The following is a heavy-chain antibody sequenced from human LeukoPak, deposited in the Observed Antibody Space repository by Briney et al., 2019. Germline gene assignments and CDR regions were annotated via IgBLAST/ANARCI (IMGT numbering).Heavy chain of an antibody. CDR3: ARASKQGFADY. CDR2: IYYSGST. J-gene: IGHJ4*02. D-gene: IGHD6-13*01. V-gene: IGHV4-39*07. CDR1: GGSIRSTSYY. Sequence: PSETLSLTCTVSGGSIRSTSYYWGWIRQPPGKGLEWIGSIYYSGSTYYNPSLKSRITISVDTSKNKFSLKLTSVTAADTAVYYCARASKQGFADYWGQGTLVTVSS.